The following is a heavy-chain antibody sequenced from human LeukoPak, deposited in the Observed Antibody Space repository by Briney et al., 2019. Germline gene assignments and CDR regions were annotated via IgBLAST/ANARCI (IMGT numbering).Heavy chain of an antibody. J-gene: IGHJ4*02. V-gene: IGHV1-2*02. CDR3: ARPYCTSRSCHDYFDY. CDR2: INPITGGT. CDR1: GYTFTGYY. Sequence: GASVKVSCKASGYTFTGYYLHWVRQAPGQGLEWMGWINPITGGTNYAQRFQGRVTVTRDTSISTVYMELSRLRSDDTAVYYCARPYCTSRSCHDYFDYWGQGTLVTVSS. D-gene: IGHD2-15*01.